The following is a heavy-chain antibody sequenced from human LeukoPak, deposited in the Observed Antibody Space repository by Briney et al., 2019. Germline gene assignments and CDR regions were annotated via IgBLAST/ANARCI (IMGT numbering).Heavy chain of an antibody. CDR1: GFTFSSYS. D-gene: IGHD6-6*01. V-gene: IGHV3-48*01. CDR2: ISSSSSTI. CDR3: ARDMAARWGDYFDY. J-gene: IGHJ4*02. Sequence: GWSLRLSCAASGFTFSSYSMNWVRQAPGKGLESVSYISSSSSTIYYADSVKGRFTISRDNAKNSLYLQMNSLRAEDTAVYYCARDMAARWGDYFDYWGQGTLVTVSS.